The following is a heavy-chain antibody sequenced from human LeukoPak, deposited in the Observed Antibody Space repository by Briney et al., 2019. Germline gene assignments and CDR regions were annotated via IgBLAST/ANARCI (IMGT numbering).Heavy chain of an antibody. CDR2: IKQDGSEK. V-gene: IGHV3-7*04. Sequence: PGGSLRLSCAASGFTFSSYWVTWARQAPGKGLELVANIKQDGSEKYLVDSVKGRFTISRDNAQHSVYLQMNSLRAEDTAVYYCARDVGATVLENWGQGTLVTVSS. CDR3: ARDVGATVLEN. D-gene: IGHD1-26*01. CDR1: GFTFSSYW. J-gene: IGHJ4*02.